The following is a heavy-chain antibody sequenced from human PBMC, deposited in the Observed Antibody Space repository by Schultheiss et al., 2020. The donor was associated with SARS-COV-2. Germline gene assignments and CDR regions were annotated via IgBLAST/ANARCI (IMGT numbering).Heavy chain of an antibody. Sequence: ASVKVSCKASGYTFTSYGISWVRQAPGQGLEWMGWINPNGGGTSYAQNFQGRVTMTRDTSTSTAYMELSRLRSDDTAVYYCARAFSGYSYGPNFDYWGQGTLVTVSS. J-gene: IGHJ4*02. CDR2: INPNGGGT. D-gene: IGHD5-18*01. V-gene: IGHV1-2*02. CDR3: ARAFSGYSYGPNFDY. CDR1: GYTFTSYG.